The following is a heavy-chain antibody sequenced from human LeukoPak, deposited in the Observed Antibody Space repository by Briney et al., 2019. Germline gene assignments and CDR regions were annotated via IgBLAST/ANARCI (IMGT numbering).Heavy chain of an antibody. CDR3: ARTNKYYDILTGWYNWFDP. D-gene: IGHD3-9*01. CDR2: ISSSSSYI. J-gene: IGHJ5*02. CDR1: GFTFSSYS. V-gene: IGHV3-21*01. Sequence: GGSLRLSCAASGFTFSSYSMNWVRQAPGKGLEWVSSISSSSSYIYYADSVKGRFTISRDNAKNSLYLQMNGLRAEDTAVYYCARTNKYYDILTGWYNWFDPWGQGTLVTVSS.